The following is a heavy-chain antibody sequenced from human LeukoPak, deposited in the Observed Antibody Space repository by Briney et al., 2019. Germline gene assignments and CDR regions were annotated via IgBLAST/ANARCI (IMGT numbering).Heavy chain of an antibody. Sequence: SVKVSCKASGGTFSSYTISWVRQAPGQGLEWMGRIIPILGIANYAQKFQGRVTITADKSTSTAYMELSSLRSEDTAVYYCAKLGGVPTRPFDYWGQGTLVTVSS. D-gene: IGHD3-10*01. J-gene: IGHJ4*02. CDR3: AKLGGVPTRPFDY. CDR2: IIPILGIA. V-gene: IGHV1-69*02. CDR1: GGTFSSYT.